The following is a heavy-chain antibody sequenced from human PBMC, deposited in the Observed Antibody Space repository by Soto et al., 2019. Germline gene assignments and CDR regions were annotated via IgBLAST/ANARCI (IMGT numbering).Heavy chain of an antibody. Sequence: EVKLVESGGNLVQPGGSLRLSCAASGFTVSSNYMTWVRQAPGKGLECVSIIYSGGSTFYADSVKGRFTISRDNSKNTLYLQMNNLRAEDTAVYYCARRHYYGSDWGQGTLVTVSS. CDR1: GFTVSSNY. CDR2: IYSGGST. CDR3: ARRHYYGSD. J-gene: IGHJ4*02. D-gene: IGHD3-10*01. V-gene: IGHV3-66*04.